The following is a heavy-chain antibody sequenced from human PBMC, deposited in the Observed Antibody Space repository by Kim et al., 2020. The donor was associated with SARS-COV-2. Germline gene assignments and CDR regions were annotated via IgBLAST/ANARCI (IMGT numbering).Heavy chain of an antibody. J-gene: IGHJ3*02. CDR3: ARDGEEEGLAAFDI. CDR2: ISYDGSNK. Sequence: GGSLRLSCAASGFTFSSYGMHWVRQAPGKGLEWVAVISYDGSNKYYADSVKGRFTISRDNSKNTLYLQMNSLRAEDTAVYYCARDGEEEGLAAFDIWGQGTMVTVSS. CDR1: GFTFSSYG. V-gene: IGHV3-33*05. D-gene: IGHD3-10*01.